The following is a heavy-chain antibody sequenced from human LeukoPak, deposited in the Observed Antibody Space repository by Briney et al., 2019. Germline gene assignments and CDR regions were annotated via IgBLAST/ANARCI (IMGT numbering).Heavy chain of an antibody. Sequence: GGSLRLSCAASGFTFSSHGMHWVRQAPGKGLEWVAVISYDGSNKYYADSVKGRFTISRDNSKNTLYLQMNSLRAEDTAVYYCAKDHGWIPSFFDYWGQGTLVTVSS. CDR1: GFTFSSHG. CDR2: ISYDGSNK. D-gene: IGHD5-18*01. V-gene: IGHV3-30*18. J-gene: IGHJ4*02. CDR3: AKDHGWIPSFFDY.